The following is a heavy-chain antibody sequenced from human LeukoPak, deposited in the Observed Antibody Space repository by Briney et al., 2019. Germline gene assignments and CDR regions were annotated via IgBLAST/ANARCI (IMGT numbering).Heavy chain of an antibody. J-gene: IGHJ4*02. D-gene: IGHD2-21*01. CDR2: ISYDGSNK. CDR1: GFTFSSYA. V-gene: IGHV3-30*04. CDR3: ARIKSQGVVVPLLRSTYYFDY. Sequence: GRSLRLSCAASGFTFSSYAMHWVRQAPGKGLEWVAVISYDGSNKYYADSVKGRFTISRDNSKNTLYLQMNSLRAEDTAVYYCARIKSQGVVVPLLRSTYYFDYWGQGTLVTVSS.